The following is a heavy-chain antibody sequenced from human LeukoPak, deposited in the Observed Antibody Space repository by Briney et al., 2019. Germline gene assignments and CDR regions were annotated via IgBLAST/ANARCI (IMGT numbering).Heavy chain of an antibody. CDR1: GYTFTSYY. J-gene: IGHJ2*01. D-gene: IGHD6-13*01. CDR3: ARDRSIAAAGINWYFEL. CDR2: INPSGGST. V-gene: IGHV1-46*01. Sequence: ASVKVSCKASGYTFTSYYMHWVRQAPGQGLEWMGIINPSGGSTSYAQKFQGRVTMTRDTSTSTVYMELSSLRSEDTAVYYCARDRSIAAAGINWYFELWGRGTLVTVSS.